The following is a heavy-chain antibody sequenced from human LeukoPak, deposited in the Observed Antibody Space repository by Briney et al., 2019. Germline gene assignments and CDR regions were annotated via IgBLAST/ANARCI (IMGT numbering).Heavy chain of an antibody. V-gene: IGHV4-59*01. Sequence: SETLTVTYTGPGGSISGYYLSWIRQPPGKGLEWLGYIYDSGSTHYKPSLKSRVTISVETSKNQFWLKLSSGTAAGTAVYYCARKSLYDYVWGSYGKAFVVDYWGQGALVTVSS. J-gene: IGHJ4*02. CDR2: IYDSGST. CDR3: ARKSLYDYVWGSYGKAFVVDY. D-gene: IGHD3-16*01. CDR1: GGSISGYY.